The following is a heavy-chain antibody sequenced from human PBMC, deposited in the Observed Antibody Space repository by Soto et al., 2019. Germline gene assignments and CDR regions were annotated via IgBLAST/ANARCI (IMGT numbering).Heavy chain of an antibody. CDR3: ARSQRGRTAFTFDY. V-gene: IGHV4-61*01. CDR1: GDSVSNDNYY. Sequence: QVQLQESGPGLVKPSETLSLTCAVSGDSVSNDNYYWSWIRQPPGKGLEWIGYIYYSGTTNKNSYLKSRLSLSVDMSKNQFSLKLASVTAADTAVYFCARSQRGRTAFTFDYWGQGALVTVSS. D-gene: IGHD3-16*01. CDR2: IYYSGTT. J-gene: IGHJ4*02.